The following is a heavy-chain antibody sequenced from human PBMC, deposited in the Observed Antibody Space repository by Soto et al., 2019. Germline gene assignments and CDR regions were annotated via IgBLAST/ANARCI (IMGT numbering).Heavy chain of an antibody. V-gene: IGHV1-18*01. D-gene: IGHD3-3*01. CDR2: ISAYSGNT. Sequence: ASVKVSCKASGYTFTSYGISWVRQAPGQGLEWMGWISAYSGNTNYAQKLQGRVTMTTDTSTSTAYMELRSLRSDDTAVYYCARAPYDFWSGYPLIDFDYWGQGTLVTVSS. CDR1: GYTFTSYG. CDR3: ARAPYDFWSGYPLIDFDY. J-gene: IGHJ4*02.